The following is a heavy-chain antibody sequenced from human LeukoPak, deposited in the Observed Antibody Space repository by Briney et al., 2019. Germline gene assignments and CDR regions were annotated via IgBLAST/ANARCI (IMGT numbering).Heavy chain of an antibody. V-gene: IGHV1-18*01. CDR3: ARDPSNTSGRDQYFDL. CDR1: GYTFNHHG. J-gene: IGHJ2*01. Sequence: ASVKLSCKASGYTFNHHGITWVRQAPGQGLEWMGWISAYNGDTKYAQEFQGRVTMTRDTSTSTAYMELRSLTSDDTAVYYCARDPSNTSGRDQYFDLWGRGTLVTVSS. CDR2: ISAYNGDT. D-gene: IGHD6-19*01.